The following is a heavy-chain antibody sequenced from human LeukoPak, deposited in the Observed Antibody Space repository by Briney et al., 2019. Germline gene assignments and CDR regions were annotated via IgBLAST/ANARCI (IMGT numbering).Heavy chain of an antibody. Sequence: ASVKVSCKASGYTFTGYYIHWVRQAPGHGLEWMGWINPNSGGTKYAEKFQGRVTMTRDTSISTAYMELRSDDTAVYYCATSSGYYVGYIQYWGQGTLVTVSS. D-gene: IGHD3-22*01. CDR1: GYTFTGYY. V-gene: IGHV1-2*02. CDR3: ATSSGYYVGYIQY. CDR2: INPNSGGT. J-gene: IGHJ1*01.